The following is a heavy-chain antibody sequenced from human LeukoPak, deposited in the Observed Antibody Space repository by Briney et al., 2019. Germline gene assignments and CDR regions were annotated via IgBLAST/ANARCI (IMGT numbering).Heavy chain of an antibody. CDR1: GGTFSSYA. Sequence: SVTVSCTASGGTFSSYAISWVRQAPGQGLEWMGGIIPLFGTANYAQKFLGRVTITADESTSTTYMELSSLKSEDTAVYYCAREWAGYGSGSYYYYWGQGTLVTVSS. CDR3: AREWAGYGSGSYYYY. D-gene: IGHD3-10*01. J-gene: IGHJ4*02. V-gene: IGHV1-69*13. CDR2: IIPLFGTA.